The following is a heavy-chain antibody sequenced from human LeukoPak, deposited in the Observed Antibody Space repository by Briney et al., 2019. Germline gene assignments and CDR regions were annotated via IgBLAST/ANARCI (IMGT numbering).Heavy chain of an antibody. J-gene: IGHJ6*03. CDR3: AKAEGGYGYYYMDV. Sequence: GGTLRLSCAASGFTFSSYAMSWVRQAPGKGLEWVSAISGSGGSTYYADSVKGRFTISRDNSKNTLYLQMNSLRAEDTAVYYCAKAEGGYGYYYMDVWGKGTTVTVSS. CDR1: GFTFSSYA. D-gene: IGHD3-22*01. V-gene: IGHV3-23*01. CDR2: ISGSGGST.